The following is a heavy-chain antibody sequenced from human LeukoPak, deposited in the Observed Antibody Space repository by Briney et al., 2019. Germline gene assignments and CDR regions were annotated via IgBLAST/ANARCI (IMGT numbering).Heavy chain of an antibody. CDR1: GLTFSSYM. CDR3: ARSLTTLTYEGY. D-gene: IGHD1-1*01. Sequence: KPGGSLRLSCAASGLTFSSYMMNWVRQAPGKGLEWVSSINSGSTYTYYTESVKGRFTVSRDNAKNSLFLQMNSLRAEDTAIYYCARSLTTLTYEGYWGQGTLVTVSS. J-gene: IGHJ4*02. CDR2: INSGSTYT. V-gene: IGHV3-21*01.